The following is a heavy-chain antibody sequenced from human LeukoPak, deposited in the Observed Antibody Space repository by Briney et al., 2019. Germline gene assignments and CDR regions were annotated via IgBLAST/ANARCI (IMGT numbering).Heavy chain of an antibody. CDR3: ARDRSISWYFH. V-gene: IGHV4-59*01. CDR2: VDHTGST. Sequence: PSETLSLTCTVSDDSITMYYWTWIRQPPGKGLEWIGYVDHTGSTKFNPSLNGRVSISRDTSNNFFSLRLRSVTAADTAVYYCARDRSISWYFHWGQGTLVTVSS. D-gene: IGHD2-2*01. J-gene: IGHJ4*02. CDR1: DDSITMYY.